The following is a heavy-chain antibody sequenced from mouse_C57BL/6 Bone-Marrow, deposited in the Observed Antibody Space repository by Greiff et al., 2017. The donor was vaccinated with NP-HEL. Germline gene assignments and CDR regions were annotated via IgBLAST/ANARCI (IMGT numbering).Heavy chain of an antibody. CDR3: TRKDYRWYFDV. V-gene: IGHV1-15*01. CDR2: IDPETGGT. Sequence: QVQLKQSGAELVRPGASVTLSCKASGYTFTDYEMHWVKQTPVHGLEWIGAIDPETGGTAYNQKFKGKAILTADKSSSTAYMELRSLTSEDSAVYYCTRKDYRWYFDVWGTGTTVTVSS. D-gene: IGHD2-4*01. J-gene: IGHJ1*03. CDR1: GYTFTDYE.